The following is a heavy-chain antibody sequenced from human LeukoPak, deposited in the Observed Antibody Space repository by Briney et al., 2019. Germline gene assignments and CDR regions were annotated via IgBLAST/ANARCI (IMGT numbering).Heavy chain of an antibody. CDR3: ARALGRYCSSTSCYGYYFDY. D-gene: IGHD2-2*01. CDR2: INHSGST. V-gene: IGHV4-34*01. CDR1: GGSFSGYY. Sequence: SETLSLTCAVYGGSFSGYYWSWIRQPPGKGLEWIGEINHSGSTNYNPSLKSRVTISVDTSKNQFSLKLSSVTAADTAVYYCARALGRYCSSTSCYGYYFDYWGQGTLVTVSS. J-gene: IGHJ4*02.